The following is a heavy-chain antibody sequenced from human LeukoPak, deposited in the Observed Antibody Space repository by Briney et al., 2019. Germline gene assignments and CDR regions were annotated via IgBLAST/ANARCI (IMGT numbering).Heavy chain of an antibody. CDR1: GGSISSRSYY. Sequence: SETLSLTCTVSGGSISSRSYYWGWIRQPPGKGLEWIGNIHYSGSTYYNPSLKSRVTISEDTSKNQFSLEVSTVTAADTAVYYCARYDGSAFGFDYWGLGTLVTVSS. D-gene: IGHD3-22*01. V-gene: IGHV4-39*01. CDR3: ARYDGSAFGFDY. J-gene: IGHJ4*02. CDR2: IHYSGST.